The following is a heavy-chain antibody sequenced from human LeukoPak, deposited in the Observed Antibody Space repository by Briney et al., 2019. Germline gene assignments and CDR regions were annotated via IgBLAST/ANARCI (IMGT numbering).Heavy chain of an antibody. CDR3: ARGYSGSYYWYYYGMDV. D-gene: IGHD1-26*01. CDR2: INHSGST. Sequence: SETLSLTCAVYGGSFSGYYWSWIRQPPGKGLEWIGEINHSGSTNYNPSLKSRVTISVDTSKNQFSLKLSSVTAADTAVYYCARGYSGSYYWYYYGMDVWGQGTTVTVSS. CDR1: GGSFSGYY. V-gene: IGHV4-34*01. J-gene: IGHJ6*02.